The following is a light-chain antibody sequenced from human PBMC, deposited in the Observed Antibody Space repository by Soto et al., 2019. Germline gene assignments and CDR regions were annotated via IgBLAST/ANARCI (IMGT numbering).Light chain of an antibody. Sequence: EIMLTQSPGTLSLSPGETATLSFRASQTVNSDYLAWFQQRPGQAPRLLIFATSRRATDIPDRFSGSGSGTDFTLAIRRLEPEDFAVYYCHQYGSSPATFGQGTKVDI. J-gene: IGKJ1*01. V-gene: IGKV3-20*01. CDR1: QTVNSDY. CDR3: HQYGSSPAT. CDR2: ATS.